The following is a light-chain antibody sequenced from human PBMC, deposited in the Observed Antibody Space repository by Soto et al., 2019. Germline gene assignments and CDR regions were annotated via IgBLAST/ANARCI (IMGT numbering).Light chain of an antibody. CDR2: GAS. CDR3: QQYNNWPPWT. CDR1: QSVSSN. Sequence: EIVMTQSPATLSVSPGERATLSCRASQSVSSNLAWYQQKPGQAPRLLIYGASTRATGIPARFSGSGSGTEFTLTINSLQSEDFAVYYCQQYNNWPPWTFGQGTKVYIK. V-gene: IGKV3-15*01. J-gene: IGKJ1*01.